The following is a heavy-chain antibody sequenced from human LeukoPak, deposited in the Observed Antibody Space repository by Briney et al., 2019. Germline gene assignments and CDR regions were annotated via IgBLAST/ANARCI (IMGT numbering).Heavy chain of an antibody. V-gene: IGHV3-23*01. D-gene: IGHD5-12*01. J-gene: IGHJ4*02. CDR2: ISGSGGST. Sequence: GGSLRLSCAASGFTFSSYAMSWAHQAPGKGLEWVSAISGSGGSTYYADSVKGRFTISRDNSKNTLYLQMNSLRAEDTAVYYCAKGAGDTVATIIDYWGQGTLVTVSS. CDR1: GFTFSSYA. CDR3: AKGAGDTVATIIDY.